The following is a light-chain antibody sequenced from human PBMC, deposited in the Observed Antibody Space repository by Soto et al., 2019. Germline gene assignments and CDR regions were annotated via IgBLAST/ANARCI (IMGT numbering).Light chain of an antibody. CDR1: QSVSSSY. Sequence: EIVLTQSPGTLSFSPGERATLSCRASQSVSSSYLAWYQQKPGQAPRLLIYGASSRAAGIPARFSGSGSETDFTLTISDVEPEDFAVYYCHQRQSWPRTFGQGTKVDIK. CDR3: HQRQSWPRT. J-gene: IGKJ1*01. V-gene: IGKV3-20*01. CDR2: GAS.